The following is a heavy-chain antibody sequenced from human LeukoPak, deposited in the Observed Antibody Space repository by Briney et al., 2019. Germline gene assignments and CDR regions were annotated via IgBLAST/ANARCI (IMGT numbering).Heavy chain of an antibody. CDR3: ARHVAYDSSGPLDY. Sequence: SETLSLTCTVSGGSISNYYWSWIRQPPGKGLEWIGSIYYSGSTYYNPSLKSRVTISVDTSKNQFSLKLSSVTAADTAVYYCARHVAYDSSGPLDYWGQGTLVTVSS. CDR1: GGSISNYY. CDR2: IYYSGST. J-gene: IGHJ4*02. D-gene: IGHD3-22*01. V-gene: IGHV4-59*05.